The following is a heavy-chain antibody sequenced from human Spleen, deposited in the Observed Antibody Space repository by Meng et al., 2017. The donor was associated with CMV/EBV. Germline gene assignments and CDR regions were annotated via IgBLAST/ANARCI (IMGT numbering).Heavy chain of an antibody. J-gene: IGHJ6*02. D-gene: IGHD2-2*02. CDR2: IYPGDSDT. Sequence: GESLKISCKGSGYSFTSYWIGWVRQMPGKGLEWMGIIYPGDSDTRYSPSFQGQVTISADKSISTAYLQWSSLKASDTAMYYCARRYCSSTSCYKNYYYYGMDVWGQGTTVTVSS. V-gene: IGHV5-51*01. CDR1: GYSFTSYW. CDR3: ARRYCSSTSCYKNYYYYGMDV.